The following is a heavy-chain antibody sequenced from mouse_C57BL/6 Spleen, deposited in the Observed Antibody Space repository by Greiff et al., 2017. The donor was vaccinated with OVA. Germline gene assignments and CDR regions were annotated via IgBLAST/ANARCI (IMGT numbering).Heavy chain of an antibody. CDR3: ARWQDYAWFAY. Sequence: VQLQQSGAELVKPGASVKISCKASGYAFSSYWMNWVKQRPGQGLEWIGQIYPGDGDTNYNGKFKGKATLPADKSSSTAYMQRSSLTSEASAVYFCARWQDYAWFAYWGQGTLVTVSA. CDR2: IYPGDGDT. J-gene: IGHJ3*01. V-gene: IGHV1-80*01. CDR1: GYAFSSYW. D-gene: IGHD2-4*01.